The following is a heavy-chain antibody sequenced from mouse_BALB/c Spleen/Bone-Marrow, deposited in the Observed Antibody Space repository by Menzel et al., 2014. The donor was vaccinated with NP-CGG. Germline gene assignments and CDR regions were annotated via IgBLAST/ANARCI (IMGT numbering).Heavy chain of an antibody. CDR3: AGDGAY. V-gene: IGHV14-3*02. CDR2: IDPANGNT. CDR1: GSNIKDTY. Sequence: EVKLVESGAELVKPGASVKLSCTASGSNIKDTYMHWVKQRPEQGLEWIGRIDPANGNTKYDPKFQGKATITADTSSNTAYLQLSSLTSEDTAVYYCAGDGAYWGQGTLVTVSA. D-gene: IGHD3-3*01. J-gene: IGHJ3*01.